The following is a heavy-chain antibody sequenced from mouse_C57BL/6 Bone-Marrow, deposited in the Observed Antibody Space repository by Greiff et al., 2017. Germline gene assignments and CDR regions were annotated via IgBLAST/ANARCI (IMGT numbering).Heavy chain of an antibody. Sequence: QVQLQQSGAELAKPGASVKLSCKASGYTFTSYWMHWVKQRPGQGLEWIGYINPSSGYTKYNQKFKDKATFTADKSSSTAYMQLSSLTYEDSAVYYCARVYYSNYYYAMDYWGQGTSVTVSS. CDR1: GYTFTSYW. CDR2: INPSSGYT. J-gene: IGHJ4*01. D-gene: IGHD2-5*01. V-gene: IGHV1-7*01. CDR3: ARVYYSNYYYAMDY.